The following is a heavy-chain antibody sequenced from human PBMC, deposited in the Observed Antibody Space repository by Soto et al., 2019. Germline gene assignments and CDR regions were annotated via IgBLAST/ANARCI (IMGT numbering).Heavy chain of an antibody. D-gene: IGHD4-4*01. CDR2: ISWDGGST. Sequence: GGSLRLSCAASGFTFDDYTMHWVRQAPGKGLEWVSLISWDGGSTYYADSVKGRFTISRDNSKNSLYLQMNSLRTEDTALYYCAKLTTGGGFYGMDVWGQGTTVTVSS. J-gene: IGHJ6*02. CDR1: GFTFDDYT. CDR3: AKLTTGGGFYGMDV. V-gene: IGHV3-43*01.